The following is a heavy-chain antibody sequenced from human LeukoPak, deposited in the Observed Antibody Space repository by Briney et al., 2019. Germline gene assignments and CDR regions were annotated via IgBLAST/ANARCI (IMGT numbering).Heavy chain of an antibody. CDR1: GGSISSYY. V-gene: IGHV4-59*08. CDR3: ARRRLQYYDFWSGYPPRGFFDL. CDR2: ICYSGST. J-gene: IGHJ2*01. D-gene: IGHD3-3*01. Sequence: PSETLSLTCTVSGGSISSYYWSWIRQPPGKGLEWIGYICYSGSTNYNPSLKSRVTISVDTSKNQFSLKLSSVTAADTAVYYCARRRLQYYDFWSGYPPRGFFDLWGRGTLVTVSS.